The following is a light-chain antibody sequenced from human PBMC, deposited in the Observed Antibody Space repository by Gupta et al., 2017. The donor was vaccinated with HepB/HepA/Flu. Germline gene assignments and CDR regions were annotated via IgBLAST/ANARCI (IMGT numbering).Light chain of an antibody. CDR3: QQDNNWPLT. Sequence: KVMPQSPATVSVSPGERATLSSRASQSVSSDLAWYQQKPGQAPRLLIYGASTRATGIPARFSGSGSGTEFTLTISSLQSEDFAVYYCQQDNNWPLTFGEGTKLEIK. V-gene: IGKV3-15*01. J-gene: IGKJ2*01. CDR2: GAS. CDR1: QSVSSD.